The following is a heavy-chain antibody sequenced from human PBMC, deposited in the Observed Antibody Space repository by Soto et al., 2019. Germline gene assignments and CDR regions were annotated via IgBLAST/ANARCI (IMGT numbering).Heavy chain of an antibody. J-gene: IGHJ3*02. CDR2: MNPNSGNT. Sequence: ASVKVSCKVSGYTLTDLSMQWVRQATGQGLEWMGWMNPNSGNTGYAQKFQGRVTMTRNTSISTAYMELSSLRSEDTAVYYCARYSSGWFTNDAFDIWGQGTMVTVSS. CDR3: ARYSSGWFTNDAFDI. D-gene: IGHD6-19*01. CDR1: GYTLTDLS. V-gene: IGHV1-8*02.